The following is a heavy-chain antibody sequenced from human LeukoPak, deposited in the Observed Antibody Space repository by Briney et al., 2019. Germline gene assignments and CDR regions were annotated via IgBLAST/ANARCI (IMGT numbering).Heavy chain of an antibody. CDR1: GFTFSNDA. V-gene: IGHV3-30-3*01. J-gene: IGHJ4*02. CDR2: ISNDGSNK. CDR3: ARGGANYFDY. D-gene: IGHD1-26*01. Sequence: PGRSLRLSCAASGFTFSNDAIHWVRQAPGKGLEWLAVISNDGSNKYYADSVEDRFTISRDNSKNALYLQMDSLGPEDTAVYYCARGGANYFDYWGQGTLVTVSS.